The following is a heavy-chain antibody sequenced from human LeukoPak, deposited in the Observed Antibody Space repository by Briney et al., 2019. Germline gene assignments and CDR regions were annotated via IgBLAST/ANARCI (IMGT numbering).Heavy chain of an antibody. CDR1: GGSISSYY. Sequence: PSETLSLTCNVSGGSISSYYWSWIRQPPGKGLEWIGYIYYSGSTNYNPSLKSRVTISVDTSKNQFSLKLSSVTAADTAVYYCARGWDYDILTFDYWGQGTLVTVSS. V-gene: IGHV4-59*01. CDR2: IYYSGST. J-gene: IGHJ4*02. CDR3: ARGWDYDILTFDY. D-gene: IGHD3-9*01.